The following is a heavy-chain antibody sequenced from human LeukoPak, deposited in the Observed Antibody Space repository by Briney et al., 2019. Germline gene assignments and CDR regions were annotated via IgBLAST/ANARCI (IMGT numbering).Heavy chain of an antibody. J-gene: IGHJ6*03. D-gene: IGHD3-10*01. Sequence: SETLSLTCTVSGGSISSYYWSWIRQPPGKGLEWIGYIYYSGSTNYNPSLKSRVTISVDTSKNQFSLKLSSVTAADTAVYYCARSGDPPYYYYYYMDVWGKGTTVTVSS. V-gene: IGHV4-59*01. CDR2: IYYSGST. CDR3: ARSGDPPYYYYYYMDV. CDR1: GGSISSYY.